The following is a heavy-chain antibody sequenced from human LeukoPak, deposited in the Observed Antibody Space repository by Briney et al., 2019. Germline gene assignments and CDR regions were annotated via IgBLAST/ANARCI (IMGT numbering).Heavy chain of an antibody. V-gene: IGHV4-59*01. Sequence: SEILSLTCTVSGGSISSYYWSWIRQPPGKGLEWIGYVYYGASTNYSPSLKSRVTISVDTSKNQFSLKLTSVTAADTAVYYCARALVRGVTGRYYYGMDVWGQGTTVTVSS. J-gene: IGHJ6*02. CDR3: ARALVRGVTGRYYYGMDV. CDR2: VYYGAST. CDR1: GGSISSYY. D-gene: IGHD3-10*01.